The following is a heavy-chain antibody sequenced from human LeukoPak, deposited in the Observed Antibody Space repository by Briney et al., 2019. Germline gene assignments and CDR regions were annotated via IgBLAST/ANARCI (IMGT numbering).Heavy chain of an antibody. CDR2: IYYSGST. Sequence: SETLSLTCTVSDGSISSSSYYWGWIRQPPGKGLEWIGTIYYSGSTYYNPSLKSRLTISLDTSNNQFSLKLSSVTAAGTAVYYCARDRYSGSGVFDYWGQGTLVTVSS. J-gene: IGHJ4*02. CDR3: ARDRYSGSGVFDY. CDR1: DGSISSSSYY. V-gene: IGHV4-39*07. D-gene: IGHD1-26*01.